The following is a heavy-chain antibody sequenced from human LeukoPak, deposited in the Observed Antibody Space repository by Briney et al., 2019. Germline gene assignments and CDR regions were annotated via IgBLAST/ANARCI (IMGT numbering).Heavy chain of an antibody. V-gene: IGHV1-2*02. Sequence: ASVNVSCKASGYTFTVYYMHWVRQAPGQGLEWMGWINPNSGGTNYAQKFQGRVTMTRDTSISTAYMELSRLRSDDTAVYYCAKLIAAGRFDPWGQGTLVTVSS. J-gene: IGHJ5*02. CDR2: INPNSGGT. CDR3: AKLIAAGRFDP. CDR1: GYTFTVYY. D-gene: IGHD6-13*01.